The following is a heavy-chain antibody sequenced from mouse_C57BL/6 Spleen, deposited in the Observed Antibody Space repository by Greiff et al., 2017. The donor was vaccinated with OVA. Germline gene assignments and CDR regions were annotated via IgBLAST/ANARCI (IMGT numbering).Heavy chain of an antibody. V-gene: IGHV5-17*01. Sequence: EVKLVESGGGLVKPGGSLKLSCAASGFTFSDYGMHWVRQAPEKGLEWVAYISSGSSTIYYADTVKGRFTISRDNANNTLFLQMTSLRSEDTAMYYCARGVAHYYAMDYWGQGTSVTVSS. D-gene: IGHD1-1*01. CDR2: ISSGSSTI. CDR3: ARGVAHYYAMDY. J-gene: IGHJ4*01. CDR1: GFTFSDYG.